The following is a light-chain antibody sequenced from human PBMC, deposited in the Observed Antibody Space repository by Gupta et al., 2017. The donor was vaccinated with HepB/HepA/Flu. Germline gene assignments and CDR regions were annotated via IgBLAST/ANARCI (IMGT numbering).Light chain of an antibody. CDR1: QVISSW. CDR2: QVS. Sequence: DIQMTQSPPTLSASVGDRVTITCRASQVISSWLAWYQQKPGKAPKVLISQVSTLHVGVPSRFSGGGSGTEFALTISSLQPDDFATYYCQHNTTYSRTFGGGTRVEMK. J-gene: IGKJ4*01. V-gene: IGKV1-5*03. CDR3: QHNTTYSRT.